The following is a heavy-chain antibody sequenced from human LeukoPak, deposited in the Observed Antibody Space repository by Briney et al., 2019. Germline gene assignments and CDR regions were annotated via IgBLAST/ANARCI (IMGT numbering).Heavy chain of an antibody. Sequence: SETLSLTCTVSGGSISSSSYYWGWIRQPPGKGLEWIGSIYYGGSTYYNPSLKSRVTISVDTSKNQFSLKLSSVTAADTAVYHCARQLGATHAYYYYYMDVWGKGTTVTVSS. CDR3: ARQLGATHAYYYYYMDV. CDR1: GGSISSSSYY. CDR2: IYYGGST. D-gene: IGHD4/OR15-4a*01. J-gene: IGHJ6*03. V-gene: IGHV4-39*01.